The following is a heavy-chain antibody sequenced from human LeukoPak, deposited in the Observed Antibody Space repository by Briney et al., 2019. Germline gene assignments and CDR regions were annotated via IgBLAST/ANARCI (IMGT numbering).Heavy chain of an antibody. J-gene: IGHJ4*02. CDR2: IRLSDGYT. Sequence: PGGSLRLSCAASGFTFDNYAMTWVRQAPGKGLEWVSAIRLSDGYTYYADSVQGRFIIPRDTSKNTVSLQMNSLTGDDTALYYCARVAGSYSIRPFDFWGQGTVVIVSS. D-gene: IGHD1-26*01. CDR3: ARVAGSYSIRPFDF. CDR1: GFTFDNYA. V-gene: IGHV3-23*01.